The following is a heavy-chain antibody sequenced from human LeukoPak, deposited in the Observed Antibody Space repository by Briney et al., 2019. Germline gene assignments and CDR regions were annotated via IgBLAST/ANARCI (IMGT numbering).Heavy chain of an antibody. V-gene: IGHV3-30*18. CDR3: AKDWGGPSSDY. CDR1: GFTFSSYG. Sequence: GGSLRLSCAASGFTFSSYGMHWVRQAPGKGLEWVAVISYDGSNKYYADSVKGRFTISRDNSKNTLYLQMNSLRAEDTAVYYCAKDWGGPSSDYWGQGTLVTVSS. CDR2: ISYDGSNK. J-gene: IGHJ4*02. D-gene: IGHD3-10*01.